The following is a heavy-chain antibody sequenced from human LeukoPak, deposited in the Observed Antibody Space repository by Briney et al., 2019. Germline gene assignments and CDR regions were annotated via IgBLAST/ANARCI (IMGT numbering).Heavy chain of an antibody. CDR2: IGAGGTFT. V-gene: IGHV3-23*01. Sequence: GGSLRLSCTASGFTFSSYAMNWVRQAPGKGLEWVSGIGAGGTFTYYADSVKGRFTISRDNSKNTLYLQMNSLRAEDTAVYYCAKRYPISAVVTAAPFDYWGQGTLVTVSS. J-gene: IGHJ4*02. CDR3: AKRYPISAVVTAAPFDY. D-gene: IGHD2-21*02. CDR1: GFTFSSYA.